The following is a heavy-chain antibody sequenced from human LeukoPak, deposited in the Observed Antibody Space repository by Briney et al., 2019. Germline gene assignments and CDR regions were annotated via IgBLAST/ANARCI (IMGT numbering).Heavy chain of an antibody. CDR2: INPNSGGT. Sequence: ASVKVSCKASGYTFTGYYMHWGRQAPGQGLEWMGRINPNSGGTNYAQKFQGRVTMPRDTSISTAYLELSRLRSDDTAVYYCARGRVTMVRGAFFDPWGQGTLVTVSS. J-gene: IGHJ5*02. CDR1: GYTFTGYY. CDR3: ARGRVTMVRGAFFDP. D-gene: IGHD3-10*01. V-gene: IGHV1-2*06.